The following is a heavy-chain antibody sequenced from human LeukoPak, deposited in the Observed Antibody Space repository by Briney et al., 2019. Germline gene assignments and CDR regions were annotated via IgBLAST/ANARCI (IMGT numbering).Heavy chain of an antibody. J-gene: IGHJ6*02. Sequence: SETLSLTCAVYGGSFSGYYWSWIRQPPGKGLEWIGEINHSGSTNYNPSLKSRVTISVDTSKNQFSLKLSSVTAADTAVYHCARRRRLRDTYYYYYGMDVWGQGTTVTVSS. CDR3: ARRRRLRDTYYYYYGMDV. CDR1: GGSFSGYY. D-gene: IGHD3-3*01. V-gene: IGHV4-34*01. CDR2: INHSGST.